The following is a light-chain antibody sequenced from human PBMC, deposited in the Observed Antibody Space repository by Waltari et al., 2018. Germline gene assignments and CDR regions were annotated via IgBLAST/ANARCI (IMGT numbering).Light chain of an antibody. CDR1: QSVSSY. V-gene: IGKV3-11*01. Sequence: EIVLTQSPDTLSLSPGERATLSCRASQSVSSYLAWFQQKPGQAPRLLIFAAATRATGIPARCSGSGSGTDFTLTISSLEPEDFAVYYCQQRSNWPPITFGQGTRLEIK. CDR3: QQRSNWPPIT. J-gene: IGKJ5*01. CDR2: AAA.